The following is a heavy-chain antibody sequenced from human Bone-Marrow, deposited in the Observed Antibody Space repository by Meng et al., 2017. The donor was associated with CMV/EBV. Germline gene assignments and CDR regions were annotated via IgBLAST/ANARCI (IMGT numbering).Heavy chain of an antibody. V-gene: IGHV3-7*01. CDR3: ARDQNGYDLFDY. CDR2: IKQDGSEK. CDR1: GFTFSSYW. J-gene: IGHJ4*02. Sequence: GESLKISCAASGFTFSSYWMSWVRQAPGKGLEWVANIKQDGSEKYYVDSVKGRFTISRDNAKNSLYLQMNSLRAEDTAVYYCARDQNGYDLFDYWGEGTLVTASS. D-gene: IGHD5-12*01.